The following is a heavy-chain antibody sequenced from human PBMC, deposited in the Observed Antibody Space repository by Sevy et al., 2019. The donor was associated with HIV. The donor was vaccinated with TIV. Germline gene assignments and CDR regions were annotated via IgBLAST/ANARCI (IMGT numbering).Heavy chain of an antibody. Sequence: ASVKVSCKASGYTFTSYDINLVRQATGQGLEWMGWMNPNSGNTGYAQKFQGRVTMTRNTSISTAYMELSSLRSEDTAVYYCARGDGESILEWLLYDYGMDVWGQGTTVTVSS. CDR1: GYTFTSYD. J-gene: IGHJ6*02. CDR2: MNPNSGNT. CDR3: ARGDGESILEWLLYDYGMDV. V-gene: IGHV1-8*01. D-gene: IGHD3-3*01.